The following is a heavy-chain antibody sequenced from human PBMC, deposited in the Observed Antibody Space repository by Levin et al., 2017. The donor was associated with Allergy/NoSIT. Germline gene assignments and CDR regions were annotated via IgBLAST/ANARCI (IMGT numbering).Heavy chain of an antibody. CDR1: GFTVSSYY. J-gene: IGHJ6*03. V-gene: IGHV3-66*02. CDR3: ARVEYNWNGYFYYYMDV. D-gene: IGHD1-1*01. Sequence: GGSLRLSCAAFGFTVSSYYMSWVRQAPGKGLEWVSVVYSDGKTYYADSVKGRFTISRDNSKNTLSLQMSSLRAEDTAVYYCARVEYNWNGYFYYYMDVWGKGTTVTVSS. CDR2: VYSDGKT.